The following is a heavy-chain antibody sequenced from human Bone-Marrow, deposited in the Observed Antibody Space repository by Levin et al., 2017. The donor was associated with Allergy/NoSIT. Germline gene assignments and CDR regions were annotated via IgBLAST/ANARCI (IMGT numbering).Heavy chain of an antibody. CDR3: ASSGNYFSEYFQH. Sequence: SETLSLTCTVSGDSIRNYYWSWIRQPPGKGLDWIGYIYYSGATAYNPSLKSRVTISVDTSKNQFSLNLNSVTAADTAVYYCASSGNYFSEYFQHWGRGTLVTVSS. CDR2: IYYSGAT. V-gene: IGHV4-59*01. J-gene: IGHJ1*01. D-gene: IGHD1-26*01. CDR1: GDSIRNYY.